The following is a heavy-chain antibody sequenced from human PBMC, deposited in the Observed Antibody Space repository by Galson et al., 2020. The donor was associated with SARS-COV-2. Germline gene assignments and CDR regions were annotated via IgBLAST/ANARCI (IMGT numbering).Heavy chain of an antibody. V-gene: IGHV3-7*03. J-gene: IGHJ6*04. CDR2: IGQDGTEK. CDR3: ARLQNNFYMDV. Sequence: GESLKISCAASGFSFIDYWMTWVRQAPGKGLEWVAIIGQDGTEKYYVASVKGRFTISRDNARNSLYLQMNSLRAEDTAVYFCARLQNNFYMDVWGKGTTVSVSS. D-gene: IGHD1-1*01. CDR1: GFSFIDYW.